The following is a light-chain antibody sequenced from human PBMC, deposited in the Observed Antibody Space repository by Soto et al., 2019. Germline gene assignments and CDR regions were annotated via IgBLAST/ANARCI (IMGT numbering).Light chain of an antibody. CDR3: QQYASGPQT. Sequence: EVVMTQSPATLSVSPGESAILSCMASQSVSNRLAWYQQRPGQAPRLLMYGVSTRAAGVPARFSGSGFGTKVPLHINSPPSGDFSGYYCQQYASGPQTFGQGTKVEIK. V-gene: IGKV3-15*01. CDR2: GVS. J-gene: IGKJ1*01. CDR1: QSVSNR.